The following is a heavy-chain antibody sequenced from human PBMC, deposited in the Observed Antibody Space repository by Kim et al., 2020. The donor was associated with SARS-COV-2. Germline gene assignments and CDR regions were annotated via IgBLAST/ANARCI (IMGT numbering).Heavy chain of an antibody. CDR1: GFTFSSYG. V-gene: IGHV3-33*01. J-gene: IGHJ5*02. D-gene: IGHD2-2*01. CDR3: ARDHCSSTSCYGNNWFDP. CDR2: IWYDGSNK. Sequence: GGSLRLSCAASGFTFSSYGMHWVRQAPGKGLEWVAVIWYDGSNKYYADSVKGRFTISRDNSKNTLYLQMNSLRAEDTAVYYCARDHCSSTSCYGNNWFDPWGQGTLVTVSS.